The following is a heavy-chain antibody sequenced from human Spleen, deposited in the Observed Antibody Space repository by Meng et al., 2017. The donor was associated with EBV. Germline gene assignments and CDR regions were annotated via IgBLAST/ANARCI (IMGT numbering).Heavy chain of an antibody. CDR2: LPSDGGNT. D-gene: IGHD1-14*01. Sequence: VESGGGVVKPVWSLRLSCVASGFTFSGYGMFWVRQAPGKGPEWVAILPSDGGNTYYADSVKGRFTISRDNSKNTLYLQMNSLTGEDTAVYYCARDLSGRFDPWGQGTLVTVSS. J-gene: IGHJ5*02. CDR1: GFTFSGYG. V-gene: IGHV3-30*03. CDR3: ARDLSGRFDP.